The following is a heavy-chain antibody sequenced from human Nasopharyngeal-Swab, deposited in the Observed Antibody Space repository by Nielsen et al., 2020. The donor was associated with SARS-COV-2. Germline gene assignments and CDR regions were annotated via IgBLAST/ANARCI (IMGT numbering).Heavy chain of an antibody. CDR1: GYTFTGYY. CDR3: ARETGTTWWNYYYGMDV. Sequence: ASVKVSCKASGYTFTGYYMHWVRQAPGQGLEWMGWINPNSGGTNYAQKFQGRVTMTRDTSISTAYMELSRLRSDDTAVYYCARETGTTWWNYYYGMDVWGQGTTVTVSS. CDR2: INPNSGGT. D-gene: IGHD1-1*01. V-gene: IGHV1-2*02. J-gene: IGHJ6*02.